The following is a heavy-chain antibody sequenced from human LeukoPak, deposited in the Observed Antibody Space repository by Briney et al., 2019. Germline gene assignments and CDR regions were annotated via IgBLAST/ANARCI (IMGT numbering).Heavy chain of an antibody. CDR2: INHSGST. J-gene: IGHJ4*02. Sequence: SQTLSLTCAVYGGSFSGYYWSWIRQPPGKGLEWIGEINHSGSTNYNPSLKSRVTISVDTSKNQFSLKLSSVTAADTAVYYCARRGSTTRYWGQGTLVTVSS. V-gene: IGHV4-34*01. CDR3: ARRGSTTRY. CDR1: GGSFSGYY. D-gene: IGHD1-26*01.